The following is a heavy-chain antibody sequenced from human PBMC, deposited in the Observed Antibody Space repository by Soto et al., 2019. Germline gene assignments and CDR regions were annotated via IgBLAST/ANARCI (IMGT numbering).Heavy chain of an antibody. Sequence: SVKVSCKASGVTFSSYAISWVRQAPGQGLEWMGGIIPIFGTANYAQKFQGRVTITADESTSTAYMELSSLRSEDTAVYYCAREEPSDMITFGGVIAHWGQGTLVTVSS. V-gene: IGHV1-69*13. CDR1: GVTFSSYA. CDR3: AREEPSDMITFGGVIAH. D-gene: IGHD3-16*02. J-gene: IGHJ4*02. CDR2: IIPIFGTA.